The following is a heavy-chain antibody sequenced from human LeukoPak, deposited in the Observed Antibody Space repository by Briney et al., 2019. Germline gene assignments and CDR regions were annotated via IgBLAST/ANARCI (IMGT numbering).Heavy chain of an antibody. J-gene: IGHJ4*02. CDR3: ARHGGSGAPDN. CDR1: GGSFSGYY. Sequence: SETLSLTCAVYGGSFSGYYWSWIRQPPGKGLEWIGEINHSGSTNYNPSLKSRVTISVDTSKNQFSLKLSSVTAADTAVYYCARHGGSGAPDNWGQGTLVTVSS. V-gene: IGHV4-34*01. D-gene: IGHD3-10*01. CDR2: INHSGST.